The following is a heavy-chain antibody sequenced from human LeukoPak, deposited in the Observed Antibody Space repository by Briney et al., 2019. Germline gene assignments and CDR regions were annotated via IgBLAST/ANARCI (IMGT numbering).Heavy chain of an antibody. V-gene: IGHV4-30-2*01. J-gene: IGHJ5*02. CDR1: GGSISSGGFS. D-gene: IGHD4-17*01. CDR3: ASTNDFGDYVGA. Sequence: PSQTLSLTCAVSGGSISSGGFSWSWIRQPPGKGLEWIGYMYHGGSTYCNPSLESRVTISVDRSKNQFSLRLSSVTAADTAVYYCASTNDFGDYVGAWGQGTLVTVSS. CDR2: MYHGGST.